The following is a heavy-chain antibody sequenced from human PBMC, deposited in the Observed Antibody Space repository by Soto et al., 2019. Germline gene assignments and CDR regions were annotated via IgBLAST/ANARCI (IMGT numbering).Heavy chain of an antibody. CDR2: INPSGGSP. Sequence: HGQLVPSGAEVKKPGASVKVSCKASGYTFTRYYMHWVRQAPGQGLERMGIINPSGGSPTYAQKDQGRVTKASDPSTSTVYMELSSLRSEDTAVYYCERESLYSSGWYGPVGAHGSNWFDPWGQGPLVTFSS. CDR3: ERESLYSSGWYGPVGAHGSNWFDP. CDR1: GYTFTRYY. V-gene: IGHV1-46*01. D-gene: IGHD6-19*01. J-gene: IGHJ5*02.